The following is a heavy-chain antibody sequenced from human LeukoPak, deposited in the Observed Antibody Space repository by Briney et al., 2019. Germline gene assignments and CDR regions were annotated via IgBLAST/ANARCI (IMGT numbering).Heavy chain of an antibody. J-gene: IGHJ4*02. CDR1: GFTFSSQW. V-gene: IGHV3-74*01. Sequence: GGSLRLSCAASGFTFSSQWMHWVRQAPGKGLLWVSRIDDDGSITNYAESVKGRFTISRDNAKNTVYLQVNSLRAEDTAVYYCARGLGSSADYWGQGTLVTVSS. D-gene: IGHD6-19*01. CDR3: ARGLGSSADY. CDR2: IDDDGSIT.